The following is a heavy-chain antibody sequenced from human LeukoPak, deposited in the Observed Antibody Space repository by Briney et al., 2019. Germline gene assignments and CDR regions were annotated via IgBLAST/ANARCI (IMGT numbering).Heavy chain of an antibody. CDR1: GGSISSYY. J-gene: IGHJ4*02. D-gene: IGHD7-27*01. CDR2: IYYSGST. Sequence: TTSDTLSLTCTVSGGSISSYYWSWIRQPPGKGLEWIGYIYYSGSTNYNPSLKSRVTISVDTSKNQFSLKLSSVTAADTAVYYCARGGTGADYWGQGTLVTVSS. CDR3: ARGGTGADY. V-gene: IGHV4-59*07.